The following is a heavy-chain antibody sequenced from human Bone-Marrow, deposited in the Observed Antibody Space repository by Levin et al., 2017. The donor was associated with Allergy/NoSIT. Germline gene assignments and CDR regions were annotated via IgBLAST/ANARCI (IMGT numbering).Heavy chain of an antibody. J-gene: IGHJ6*02. CDR3: TRQECSSTSCYPSYYYYGLDV. D-gene: IGHD2-2*01. V-gene: IGHV3-73*01. CDR2: VRTKANTYST. CDR1: GFTFSGSA. Sequence: LSLTCAASGFTFSGSAIHWVRQASGKGLEWVGHVRTKANTYSTAYAASVKGRFAMSRDDSENTAYLEMNSLKTEDTAVYYCTRQECSSTSCYPSYYYYGLDVWGQGTTVTVSS.